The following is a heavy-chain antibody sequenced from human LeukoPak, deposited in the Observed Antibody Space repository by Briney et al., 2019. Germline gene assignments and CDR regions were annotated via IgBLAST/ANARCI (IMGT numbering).Heavy chain of an antibody. D-gene: IGHD1-26*01. CDR3: AKDEDSGSYLH. CDR2: ISGDGGST. CDR1: GFTFDDYA. Sequence: GGSLRLSCAASGFTFDDYAMHWVRQAPGKGLEWVSLISGDGGSTYYADSVKGRFTISRDNSKNSLYLQMNSLRTEDTALYYRAKDEDSGSYLHWGQGTLVTVSS. J-gene: IGHJ4*02. V-gene: IGHV3-43*02.